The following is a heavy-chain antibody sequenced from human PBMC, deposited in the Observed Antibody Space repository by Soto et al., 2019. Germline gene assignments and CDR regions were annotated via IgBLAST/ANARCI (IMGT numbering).Heavy chain of an antibody. CDR2: ISWNSGSI. CDR3: AKGYYGSGSYYYGNWFDP. J-gene: IGHJ5*02. V-gene: IGHV3-9*01. D-gene: IGHD3-10*01. Sequence: EVQLVESGGGLVQPGRSLRLSCAASGFTFDDYAMHWVRQAPGKGLEWVSGISWNSGSIGYADSVKGRFTISRDNAKNSLYLQMNSLRAEDTALYYCAKGYYGSGSYYYGNWFDPWGQGTLVTVSS. CDR1: GFTFDDYA.